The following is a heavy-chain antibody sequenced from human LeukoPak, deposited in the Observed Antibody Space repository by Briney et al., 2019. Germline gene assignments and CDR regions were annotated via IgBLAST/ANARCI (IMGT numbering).Heavy chain of an antibody. D-gene: IGHD5-24*01. CDR3: TRVGYIDEGIDY. Sequence: GGFLRLSRVASGFPFSSYWMTWVRQAPGKGLEWVANIKQDGSKKSYVDSVKGRFTISRDNAKNSLYLQMNSLRAEDTAIYYCTRVGYIDEGIDYWGQGTLVTVSS. J-gene: IGHJ4*02. CDR2: IKQDGSKK. CDR1: GFPFSSYW. V-gene: IGHV3-7*04.